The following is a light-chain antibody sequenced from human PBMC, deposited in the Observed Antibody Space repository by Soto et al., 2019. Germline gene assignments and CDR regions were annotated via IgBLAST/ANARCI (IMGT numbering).Light chain of an antibody. V-gene: IGKV3-11*01. J-gene: IGKJ4*01. Sequence: IVLTQSPAPLSLSPGERCTLCCRACQSMSPFFALYQQKSCQAPTLXXYDASERATGIPARFSGIASGTDFTLTISSLLPEDFGHYDGQQLSNGPPVTFGGRTKVEIK. CDR3: QQLSNGPPVT. CDR2: DAS. CDR1: QSMSPF.